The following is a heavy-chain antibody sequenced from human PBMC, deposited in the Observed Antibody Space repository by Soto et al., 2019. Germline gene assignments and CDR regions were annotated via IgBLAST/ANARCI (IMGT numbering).Heavy chain of an antibody. D-gene: IGHD2-15*01. J-gene: IGHJ1*01. CDR2: IRSKANDYAT. V-gene: IGHV3-73*02. Sequence: EVQLVQSGGGLVQPGGSLKLSCAASGFTFSGSTVHWVRQASGEGLQWVGRIRSKANDYATTYIASVKGRFTISREGSRNTAYLQMSDLKTEDTAVYYCTGGYCTGGTCYSGYFQHWGQGALVTVFS. CDR3: TGGYCTGGTCYSGYFQH. CDR1: GFTFSGST.